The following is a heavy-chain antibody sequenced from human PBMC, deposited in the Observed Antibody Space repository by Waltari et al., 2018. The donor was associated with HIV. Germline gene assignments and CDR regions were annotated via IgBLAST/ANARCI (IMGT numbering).Heavy chain of an antibody. J-gene: IGHJ6*02. D-gene: IGHD6-19*01. CDR3: AKDWGAVAGSYGMDV. Sequence: EVQLVESGGGLVQPGRSLRLSCATSGFTFDGYAMHWVRQAPGKGLEWVSVISWNSGTIAYADSVKGRFTISRDNAKNYLYLQMSSLRIEDTAFYYCAKDWGAVAGSYGMDVWGQGTTVTVSS. V-gene: IGHV3-9*01. CDR1: GFTFDGYA. CDR2: ISWNSGTI.